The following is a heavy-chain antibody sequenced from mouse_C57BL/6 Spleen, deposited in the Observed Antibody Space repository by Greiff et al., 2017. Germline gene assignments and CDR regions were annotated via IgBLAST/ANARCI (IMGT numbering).Heavy chain of an antibody. CDR2: IYPGDGDT. D-gene: IGHD2-2*01. CDR3: ARRDYGYGWFAY. Sequence: QVQLQQSGAELVKPGASVKISCKASGYAFSSYWMNWVKQRPGKGLEWIGQIYPGDGDTNYNGKFKGKATLTADKSSSTAYMQLSSLTSEDSAVYFCARRDYGYGWFAYWGQGTLVTVSA. J-gene: IGHJ3*01. CDR1: GYAFSSYW. V-gene: IGHV1-80*01.